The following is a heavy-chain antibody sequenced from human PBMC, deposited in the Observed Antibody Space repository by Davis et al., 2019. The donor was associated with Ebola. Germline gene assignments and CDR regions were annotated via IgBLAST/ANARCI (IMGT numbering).Heavy chain of an antibody. V-gene: IGHV1-18*01. CDR3: ARDSGAYGALDV. D-gene: IGHD4/OR15-4a*01. J-gene: IGHJ6*02. Sequence: ASVNVSRKTSLGTFSRYGISWVRQAPGQGLKWLGWINNGNGNRRYAQKFQDRVTMTTDTSTSTAYMELRSMRSDDTAVYYCARDSGAYGALDVWGQGTTVTVSS. CDR2: INNGNGNR. CDR1: LGTFSRYG.